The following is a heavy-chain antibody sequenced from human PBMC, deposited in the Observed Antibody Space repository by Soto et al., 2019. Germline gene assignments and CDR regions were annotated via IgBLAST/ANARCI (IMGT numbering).Heavy chain of an antibody. D-gene: IGHD4-4*01. Sequence: SETLSLTCTVSGGSISSYYWSWIRQPPGKGLEWIGYIYYSGSTNYNPSLKSRVTISVDTSKNQFSLKLSSVTAADTAVYYCARDVRKVTTRPHWWFDPWGQGTLVTVSS. V-gene: IGHV4-59*01. CDR3: ARDVRKVTTRPHWWFDP. CDR2: IYYSGST. CDR1: GGSISSYY. J-gene: IGHJ5*02.